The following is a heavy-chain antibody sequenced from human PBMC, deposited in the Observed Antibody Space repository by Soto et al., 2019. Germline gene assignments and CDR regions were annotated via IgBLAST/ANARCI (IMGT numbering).Heavy chain of an antibody. CDR2: IYYSGST. J-gene: IGHJ4*02. Sequence: SETLSLTCIVSVGSISSGGYYWSWFRQHPGKGLEWIGYIYYSGSTYYNPSLKSRVTISVDTSKNQVSLKLSSVPAADTAVYYCARSRRTMATLRVTLDSWGQGTLVTVSS. V-gene: IGHV4-31*03. D-gene: IGHD5-12*01. CDR3: ARSRRTMATLRVTLDS. CDR1: VGSISSGGYY.